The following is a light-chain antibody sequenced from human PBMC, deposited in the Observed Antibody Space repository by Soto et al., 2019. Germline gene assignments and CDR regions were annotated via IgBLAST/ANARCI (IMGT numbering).Light chain of an antibody. CDR1: KSISSW. V-gene: IGKV1-5*01. CDR3: QQYNSYSLT. Sequence: IQISPSLSPLSASGGDRVTITLRGRKSISSWLAWYQQKPGKAPKLLIYDASSLESGVPERFSGSGSGTEFTLTISRLQPDDFAMYYCQQYNSYSLTFGGGTKVDIK. J-gene: IGKJ4*01. CDR2: DAS.